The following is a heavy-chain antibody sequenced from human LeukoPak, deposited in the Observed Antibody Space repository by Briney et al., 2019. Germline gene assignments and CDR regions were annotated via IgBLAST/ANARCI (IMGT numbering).Heavy chain of an antibody. Sequence: PGGSLRLSCAASGFTFDDYAMHWVRQAPGKGLEWVSGISWNSGSVGYADSVKGRFTISRDNAKNSLYLQMNSLRAEDTALYYCAKDLSGSYFRGVDYWGQGTLVTVSS. D-gene: IGHD1-26*01. CDR2: ISWNSGSV. V-gene: IGHV3-9*01. CDR1: GFTFDDYA. J-gene: IGHJ4*02. CDR3: AKDLSGSYFRGVDY.